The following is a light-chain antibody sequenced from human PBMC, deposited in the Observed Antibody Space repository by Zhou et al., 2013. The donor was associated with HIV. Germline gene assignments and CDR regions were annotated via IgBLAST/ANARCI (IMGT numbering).Light chain of an antibody. J-gene: IGKJ2*03. CDR1: QSISSY. CDR3: QQSYSTPYS. V-gene: IGKV1-39*01. Sequence: IQLTQSPSSLSASVGDRVTITCRASQSISSYLNWYQQKPGQAPKVLIYLASSLQSGVPSRFSGSGSGTDFTLTISSLQPEDFATYHCQQSYSTPYSFGQGTKLEIK. CDR2: LAS.